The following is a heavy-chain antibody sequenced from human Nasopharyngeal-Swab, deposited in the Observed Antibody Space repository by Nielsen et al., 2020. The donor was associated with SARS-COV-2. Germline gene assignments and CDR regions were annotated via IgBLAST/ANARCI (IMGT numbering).Heavy chain of an antibody. CDR1: GFTVSSNY. Sequence: GESLKISCAASGFTVSSNYMSWVRQAPGKGLEWVSVIYSGGSTYYADSVKGRFTISRDNSKNTLYLQMNRLRAEDTAGYYCARAIFAYQLLIDGYYFDYWGQGTLVTVSS. J-gene: IGHJ4*02. CDR3: ARAIFAYQLLIDGYYFDY. D-gene: IGHD2-2*01. V-gene: IGHV3-53*01. CDR2: IYSGGST.